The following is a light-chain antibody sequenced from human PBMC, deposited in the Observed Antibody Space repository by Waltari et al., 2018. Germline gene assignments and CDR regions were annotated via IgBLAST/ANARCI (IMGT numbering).Light chain of an antibody. Sequence: SYVLTQPPSVSVAPGETSRITCGGDNIGGSRVHWYQQKPGQAPVLVLYYDNDRPSGIPERFSGSNFGNTATLTISRVEAGDEADYYCQVSDSTTDLVIFGGGTKLTVL. CDR3: QVSDSTTDLVI. CDR2: YDN. V-gene: IGLV3-21*04. J-gene: IGLJ2*01. CDR1: NIGGSR.